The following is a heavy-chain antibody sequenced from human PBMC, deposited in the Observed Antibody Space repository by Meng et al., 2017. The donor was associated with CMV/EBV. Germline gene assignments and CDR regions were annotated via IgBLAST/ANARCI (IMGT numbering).Heavy chain of an antibody. V-gene: IGHV4-61*01. CDR1: GGSVSSGSYY. CDR2: IYYSGST. CDR3: ATHILANYYDSSSYVY. J-gene: IGHJ4*02. D-gene: IGHD3-22*01. Sequence: GSLRLSCTVSGGSVSSGSYYWSWIRQPPGKGLEWIGYIYYSGSTNYNPSLKSRVTISVDTSKNQFSLKLSSVTAADTAVYYCATHILANYYDSSSYVYWGQGTLVTVSS.